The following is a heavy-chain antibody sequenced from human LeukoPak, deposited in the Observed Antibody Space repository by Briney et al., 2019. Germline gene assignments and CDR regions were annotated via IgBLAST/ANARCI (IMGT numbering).Heavy chain of an antibody. CDR1: GYTFTSYA. CDR3: ATLWFGELLSAFDI. V-gene: IGHV1-18*01. J-gene: IGHJ3*02. Sequence: ASVKVSCKASGYTFTSYAISWVRQAPGQGLEWMGWISAYNGNTNYAQKLQGRVTMTTDTSTSTAYMELRSLRSDDTAVYYCATLWFGELLSAFDIWGQGTMVTVSS. D-gene: IGHD3-10*01. CDR2: ISAYNGNT.